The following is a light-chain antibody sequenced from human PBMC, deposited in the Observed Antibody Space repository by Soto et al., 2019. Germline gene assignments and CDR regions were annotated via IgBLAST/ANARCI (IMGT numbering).Light chain of an antibody. CDR3: KQFYNYPLT. V-gene: IGKV1-5*03. CDR2: LAS. CDR1: QRISNW. Sequence: DIQMTQSPSALSASVGDRVTITCRASQRISNWLAWYQQKPGKAPKVLIYLASSLESGVPSRFSGSGSGTEFTLTISSLQPDDFATYYCKQFYNYPLTFGGGTKVEIK. J-gene: IGKJ4*01.